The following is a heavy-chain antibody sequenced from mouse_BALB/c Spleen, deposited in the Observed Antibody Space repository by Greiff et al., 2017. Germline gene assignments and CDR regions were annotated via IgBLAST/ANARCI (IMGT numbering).Heavy chain of an antibody. CDR3: ARRDGFAY. J-gene: IGHJ3*01. D-gene: IGHD2-3*01. CDR1: GYTFTSFW. V-gene: IGHV1-7*01. Sequence: VQLQQSGAELAKPGASVKMSCKASGYTFTSFWMHWVKQRPGQGLEWIGYINPSTGYTEYNQKFKDKATLTADKSSSTAYMQLSSLTSEDSAVYYCARRDGFAYWGQGTLVTVSA. CDR2: INPSTGYT.